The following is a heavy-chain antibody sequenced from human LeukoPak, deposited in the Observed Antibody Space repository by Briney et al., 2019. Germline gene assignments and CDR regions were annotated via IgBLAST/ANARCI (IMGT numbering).Heavy chain of an antibody. Sequence: PSETLSLTCTVSGGSISSSSYYWSWIRQPPGKGLEWIGYIYYSGSTNYNPSLKSRVTISVDTSKNQFSLKLSSVTAADTAVYYCARHLGLYYYDSRVSGMDVWGQGTTVTVSS. D-gene: IGHD3-22*01. CDR2: IYYSGST. V-gene: IGHV4-61*05. CDR3: ARHLGLYYYDSRVSGMDV. J-gene: IGHJ6*02. CDR1: GGSISSSSYY.